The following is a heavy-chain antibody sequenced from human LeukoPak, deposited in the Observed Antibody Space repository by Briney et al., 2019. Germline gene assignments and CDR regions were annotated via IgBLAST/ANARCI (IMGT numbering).Heavy chain of an antibody. CDR2: IYHSGST. CDR1: GGSISSGGYY. J-gene: IGHJ6*03. Sequence: SQTLSLTCTVSGGSISSGGYYWSWIRQPPGKGLEWIGYIYHSGSTYYNPSLKSRVTISVDRSKNQFSLKLSSVTAADTAVYYCASFGGESSTSYPDYYYYYMGVWGKGTTVTVSS. CDR3: ASFGGESSTSYPDYYYYYMGV. V-gene: IGHV4-30-2*01. D-gene: IGHD2-2*01.